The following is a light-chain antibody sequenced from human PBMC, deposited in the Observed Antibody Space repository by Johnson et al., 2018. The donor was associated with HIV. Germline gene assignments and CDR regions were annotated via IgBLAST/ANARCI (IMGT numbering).Light chain of an antibody. CDR1: SSNIGNNY. J-gene: IGLJ1*01. CDR3: GTWDSSLSAGV. CDR2: DNN. V-gene: IGLV1-51*01. Sequence: QPVLTQPPSVSAAPGQTVTISCSGSSSNIGNNYVSWYQQLPGTAPKLLIYDNNKRPSGIPDRFSGSQSGTSATLGITGLQTGDEADYYCGTWDSSLSAGVFGTVTKVTVL.